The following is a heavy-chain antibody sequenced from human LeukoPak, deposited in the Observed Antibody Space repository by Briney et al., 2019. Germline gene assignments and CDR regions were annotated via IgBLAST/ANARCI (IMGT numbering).Heavy chain of an antibody. CDR1: GFTLSLYS. CDR3: ARDASNIDFAPYFYYMDV. CDR2: IGRSSQYI. V-gene: IGHV3-21*01. D-gene: IGHD3-3*01. Sequence: GGSLGLPCTASGFTLSLYSMHWVRQAPGKGLEWVSSIGRSSQYIYYGDSVRGRFTISRDNAKNSLYLDMNSPRAEDTAVYYCARDASNIDFAPYFYYMDVWGKGTTVTVSS. J-gene: IGHJ6*03.